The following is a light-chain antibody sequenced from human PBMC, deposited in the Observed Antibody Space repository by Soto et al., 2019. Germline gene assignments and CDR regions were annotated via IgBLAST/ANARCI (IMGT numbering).Light chain of an antibody. CDR1: QNIYSN. J-gene: IGKJ1*01. CDR3: LQYHNLWA. CDR2: RAS. V-gene: IGKV3-15*01. Sequence: IVITQSPATLYVSPGERATLSCRASQNIYSNVAWYQQRPGQAPRLLIYRASTRAPGIPARFSGSGSGTEFTLTISSLQSEDFTVDSCLQYHNLWAFGQGTKVDIK.